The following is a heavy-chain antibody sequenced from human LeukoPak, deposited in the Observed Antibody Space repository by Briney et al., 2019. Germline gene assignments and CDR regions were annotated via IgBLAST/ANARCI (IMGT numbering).Heavy chain of an antibody. CDR2: IKQDGSEK. CDR1: GFTFSSYW. V-gene: IGHV3-7*01. Sequence: GGSLRLSCAASGFTFSSYWMSWVRQAPGKGLEWVANIKQDGSEKYYVDSVKGRFTISRDNAKNSPYLQMNSLRAEDTAVYYCARLSSIYAFDIRGQGTMVTVSS. J-gene: IGHJ3*02. CDR3: ARLSSIYAFDI. D-gene: IGHD2-2*01.